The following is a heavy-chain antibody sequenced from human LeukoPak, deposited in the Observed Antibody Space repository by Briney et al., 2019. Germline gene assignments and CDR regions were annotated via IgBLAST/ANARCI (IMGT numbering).Heavy chain of an antibody. V-gene: IGHV4-39*07. J-gene: IGHJ5*02. CDR1: GGSISSSLYY. CDR3: ARDHTPRYCSSTSCPNWFDP. Sequence: SETLSLTCTVSGGSISSSLYYWGWIRQPPGKGLEWIGSIYYRGYTYYNPSLKSRITISVDTSKNQFSLKLSSVTAADTAVYYCARDHTPRYCSSTSCPNWFDPWGQGTLVTVSS. D-gene: IGHD2-2*01. CDR2: IYYRGYT.